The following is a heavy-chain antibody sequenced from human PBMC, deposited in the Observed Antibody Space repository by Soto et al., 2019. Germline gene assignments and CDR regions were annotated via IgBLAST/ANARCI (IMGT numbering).Heavy chain of an antibody. V-gene: IGHV1-69*13. J-gene: IGHJ3*02. Sequence: ASMKVSCKASGGTFSSYAISWVRQAPGQGLEWMGGIIPIFGTANYAQKFQGRVTITADESTSTAHMELSSLRSEDTAVYYCARETGDYGDYVRAFDILGQGTMVTVSS. CDR1: GGTFSSYA. D-gene: IGHD4-17*01. CDR3: ARETGDYGDYVRAFDI. CDR2: IIPIFGTA.